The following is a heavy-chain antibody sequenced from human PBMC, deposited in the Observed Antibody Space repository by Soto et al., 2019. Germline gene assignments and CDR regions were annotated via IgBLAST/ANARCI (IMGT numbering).Heavy chain of an antibody. CDR2: IWYDGSNK. Sequence: QVQLVESGGGVVRPGRSLRLSCAASGFTFSSYGMHWVRQAPGKGLEWVAVIWYDGSNKYYADSVKGRFTISRDNSKNTLYLQMNSLRAEDTAVYYCARDPIVGAPRRVFDYWGQGTLVTVSS. CDR1: GFTFSSYG. D-gene: IGHD1-26*01. J-gene: IGHJ4*02. CDR3: ARDPIVGAPRRVFDY. V-gene: IGHV3-33*01.